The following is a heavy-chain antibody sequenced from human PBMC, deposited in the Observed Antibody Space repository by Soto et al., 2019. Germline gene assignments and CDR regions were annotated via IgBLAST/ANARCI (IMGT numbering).Heavy chain of an antibody. J-gene: IGHJ4*01. CDR1: GFTFNNYI. CDR2: IGGSFGTT. D-gene: IGHD2-21*01. V-gene: IGHV3-23*01. Sequence: GGSLRLSCAASGFTFNNYIMSWVRQAPGKGLEWVSTIGGSFGTTAYADSVKGRFTISRDNSKNTLYLQMNSLKIEDTAVYYCTTDSYSTITIVRFDYWGHGTLVTVSS. CDR3: TTDSYSTITIVRFDY.